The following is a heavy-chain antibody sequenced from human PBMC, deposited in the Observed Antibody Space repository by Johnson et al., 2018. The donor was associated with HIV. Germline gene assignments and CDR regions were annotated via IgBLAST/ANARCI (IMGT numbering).Heavy chain of an antibody. V-gene: IGHV3-30*02. CDR1: AFTFSSYG. CDR3: AKDIWQYMYGAFDI. J-gene: IGHJ3*02. CDR2: IRYDGSNK. D-gene: IGHD2-8*01. Sequence: QVQLVESGGGVVQPGGSLRLSCAASAFTFSSYGMHWVRQAPGKGLEWVAFIRYDGSNKYYADSVKGRFTISRDNSKNTLFLQMNSLRTEDTAVYYCAKDIWQYMYGAFDIWGQGTMVTVSS.